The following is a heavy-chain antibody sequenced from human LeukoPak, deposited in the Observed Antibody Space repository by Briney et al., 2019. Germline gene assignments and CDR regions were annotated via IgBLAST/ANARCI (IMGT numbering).Heavy chain of an antibody. J-gene: IGHJ5*02. CDR3: ARDGVYDSSGYYENWFDP. Sequence: EPSETLSLTCTVSGGSISSYYWSWIWQPAGKGLEWIGRIYTSGSTNYNPSLKSRVTMSVDTSKNQFSLKLSSVTAADTAVYYCARDGVYDSSGYYENWFDPWGQGTLVTVSS. CDR1: GGSISSYY. D-gene: IGHD3-22*01. V-gene: IGHV4-4*07. CDR2: IYTSGST.